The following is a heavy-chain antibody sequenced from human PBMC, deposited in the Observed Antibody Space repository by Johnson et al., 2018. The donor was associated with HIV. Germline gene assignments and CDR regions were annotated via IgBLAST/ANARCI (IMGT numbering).Heavy chain of an antibody. CDR3: ARTSLEMATISAFDI. Sequence: VQLMESGGGVVRPGGSLRLSCAASGFTVSSNYMSWVRQAPGKGLEWVSVIYSGGSTYYADSVKGRFTISRDNSKNTLYLQMNSLRAEDTAVYYCARTSLEMATISAFDIWGQGTMVTVSS. CDR2: IYSGGST. D-gene: IGHD5-24*01. V-gene: IGHV3-66*02. CDR1: GFTVSSNY. J-gene: IGHJ3*02.